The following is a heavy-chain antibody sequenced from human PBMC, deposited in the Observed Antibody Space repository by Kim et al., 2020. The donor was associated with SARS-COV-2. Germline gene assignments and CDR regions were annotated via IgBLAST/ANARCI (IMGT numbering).Heavy chain of an antibody. CDR1: GFTFSNYA. J-gene: IGHJ6*02. Sequence: GGSLRLSCAASGFTFSNYAMSWVRQAPGKGLEWVSTLSISGLSTYYADSVKGRFTVSRDNSRNTLYLQVNSLRVDDTAIYYCAKRQSAVSGRFHAMDVWGQGTTVTVSS. CDR2: LSISGLST. D-gene: IGHD3-16*01. V-gene: IGHV3-23*01. CDR3: AKRQSAVSGRFHAMDV.